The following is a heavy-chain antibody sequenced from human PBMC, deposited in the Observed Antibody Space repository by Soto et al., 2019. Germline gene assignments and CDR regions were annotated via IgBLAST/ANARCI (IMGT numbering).Heavy chain of an antibody. Sequence: QVQLVQSGAEVKKPGASVKVSCKASGYTFTSYGISWVRQAPGQGREWMGWISAYNGNTNYAQKLQGRVTMTTDTSTSTAYMELRSLRSDDTAVYYCARFFVDTAMVTGGAFDIWGQGTMVTVSS. CDR3: ARFFVDTAMVTGGAFDI. J-gene: IGHJ3*02. CDR2: ISAYNGNT. CDR1: GYTFTSYG. V-gene: IGHV1-18*01. D-gene: IGHD5-18*01.